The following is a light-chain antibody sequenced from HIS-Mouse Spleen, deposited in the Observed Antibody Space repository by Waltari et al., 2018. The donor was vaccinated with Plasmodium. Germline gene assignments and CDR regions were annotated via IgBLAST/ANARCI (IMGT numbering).Light chain of an antibody. CDR2: KGS. CDR3: QSADSSGTPNWV. Sequence: SYELTQPPSVSVSPGQTARITCSGDALPKQYAYWYQQTPGQAPVLVIYKGSERPSGIPERFSGSSSGTTVTLTISGVQAEDEADYYCQSADSSGTPNWVFGGGTKLTVL. V-gene: IGLV3-25*03. J-gene: IGLJ3*02. CDR1: ALPKQY.